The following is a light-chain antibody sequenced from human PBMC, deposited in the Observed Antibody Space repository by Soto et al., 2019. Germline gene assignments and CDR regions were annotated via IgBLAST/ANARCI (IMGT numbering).Light chain of an antibody. J-gene: IGKJ4*01. CDR2: GAS. Sequence: ESVLTQSPGTLSLSPGERATLSCRASQSVSSNYLAWYQQKPGQAPRLLIYGASTRATGIPDRFSGSGSGTEFTLTISGLQSEDFATYYCQQYNNWPVTFGGGTKVDIK. CDR3: QQYNNWPVT. V-gene: IGKV3D-15*01. CDR1: QSVSSN.